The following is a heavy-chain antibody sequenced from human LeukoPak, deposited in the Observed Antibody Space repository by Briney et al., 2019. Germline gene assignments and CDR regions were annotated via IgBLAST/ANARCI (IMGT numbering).Heavy chain of an antibody. Sequence: PGGSLRLSCAASGFTFSSYAMSWVRQAPGKGLEWVSAISGSGGSAYYADSVKGRFTISRDNSKNTLYLQMNSLRAEDTAAYYCARENPWELYFDYWGQGTLVTVSS. CDR2: ISGSGGSA. D-gene: IGHD1-26*01. CDR3: ARENPWELYFDY. V-gene: IGHV3-23*01. J-gene: IGHJ4*02. CDR1: GFTFSSYA.